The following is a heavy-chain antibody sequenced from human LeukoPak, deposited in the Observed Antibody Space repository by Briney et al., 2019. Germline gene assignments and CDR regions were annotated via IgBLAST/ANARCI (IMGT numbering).Heavy chain of an antibody. J-gene: IGHJ4*02. CDR1: GGSINRSGYY. V-gene: IGHV4-39*01. CDR2: HYYSGST. D-gene: IGHD3-9*01. CDR3: ARHRAGYHVDW. Sequence: PSETLSLTCTVSGGSINRSGYYWGWIRQPPGKGREWVGSHYYSGSTYYNPSLKSRVTISVDTSKNQFSLKLNSVTAADTSVYYCARHRAGYHVDWWGQGTLVTVSS.